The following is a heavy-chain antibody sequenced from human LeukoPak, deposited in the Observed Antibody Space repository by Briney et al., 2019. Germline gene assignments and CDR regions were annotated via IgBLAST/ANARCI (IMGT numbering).Heavy chain of an antibody. V-gene: IGHV1-2*02. CDR2: INPNSGGT. D-gene: IGHD1-26*01. CDR1: GYTFTGYY. CDR3: ARDLRSYSYYYYGMDV. Sequence: ASVKVSCKASGYTFTGYYMHWVRQAPGQGLEWMGWINPNSGGTNYAQKFQGRVTMTRDTCISTAYMELSRLRSDDTAVYYCARDLRSYSYYYYGMDVWGQGTTVTVSS. J-gene: IGHJ6*02.